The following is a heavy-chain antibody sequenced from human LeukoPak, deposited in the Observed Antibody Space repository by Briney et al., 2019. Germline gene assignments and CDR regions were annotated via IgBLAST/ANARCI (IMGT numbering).Heavy chain of an antibody. J-gene: IGHJ5*02. CDR2: INPTSGGT. CDR1: GYTFTAYY. D-gene: IGHD6-13*01. Sequence: ASVKVSCKPSGYTFTAYYLHWVRQAPGQGLEWMGWINPTSGGTHYAQKFQGRVTMTRDTSISTAYMEVSRLTSDDTAVYYCAREGIAEPDTNWFDPWGQGTLVTVSS. V-gene: IGHV1-2*02. CDR3: AREGIAEPDTNWFDP.